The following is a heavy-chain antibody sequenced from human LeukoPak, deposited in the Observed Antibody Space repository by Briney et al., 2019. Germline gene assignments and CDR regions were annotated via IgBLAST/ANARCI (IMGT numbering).Heavy chain of an antibody. CDR1: GYTFTSYY. CDR3: ARDRRRGHYFDY. V-gene: IGHV1-46*01. J-gene: IGHJ4*02. D-gene: IGHD3-10*01. Sequence: ASVRVSCKASGYTFTSYYMHWVRQAPGQGLEWMGIINPSGGSTSYAQKFQGRVTMTRDTSTSTVYMELSSLRSEDTAVYYCARDRRRGHYFDYWGQGTLVTVSS. CDR2: INPSGGST.